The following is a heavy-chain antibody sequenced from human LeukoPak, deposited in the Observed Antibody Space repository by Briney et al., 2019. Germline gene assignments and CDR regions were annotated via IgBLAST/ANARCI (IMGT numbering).Heavy chain of an antibody. CDR3: ARDLGDEFDY. CDR2: ISSSGSPI. V-gene: IGHV3-11*04. D-gene: IGHD2-21*01. CDR1: GFTFSDYS. Sequence: PGGSLRLSCAASGFTFSDYSMNWIRRAPGKGLEWVSYISSSGSPIYYADSVKGRFTISRDNAKNSLYLQMNSLRVEDTAVYYCARDLGDEFDYWGQGTLVTVSS. J-gene: IGHJ4*02.